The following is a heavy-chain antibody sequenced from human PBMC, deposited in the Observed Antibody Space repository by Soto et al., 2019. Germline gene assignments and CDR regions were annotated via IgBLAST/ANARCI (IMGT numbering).Heavy chain of an antibody. CDR1: VDSVSATSAA. V-gene: IGHV6-1*01. CDR2: TYYKSKWNY. J-gene: IGHJ6*02. CDR3: VRQPLATLALYGMDV. Sequence: SQTPSLTCAISVDSVSATSAASNSVRQSPSRGLEWMGKTYYKSKWNYDYAESVKSRMNITPDTSNNQISLQLNSVTPEDTAVYYCVRQPLATLALYGMDVWGQGTTVTVSS. D-gene: IGHD6-6*01.